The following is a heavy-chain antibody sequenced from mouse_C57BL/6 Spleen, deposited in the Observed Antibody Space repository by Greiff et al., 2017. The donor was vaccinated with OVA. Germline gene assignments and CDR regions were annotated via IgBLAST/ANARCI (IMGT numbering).Heavy chain of an antibody. V-gene: IGHV14-4*01. CDR2: IDPENGDT. CDR1: GFNIKDDY. D-gene: IGHD2-4*01. Sequence: EVKLQESGAELVRPGASVKLSCTASGFNIKDDYMHWVKQRPEQGLEWIGWIDPENGDTEYASKFQGKATITADTSSNTAYLQLSSLTSEDTAVYYCTTRGDYGGHYFDYWGQGTTLTVSS. CDR3: TTRGDYGGHYFDY. J-gene: IGHJ2*01.